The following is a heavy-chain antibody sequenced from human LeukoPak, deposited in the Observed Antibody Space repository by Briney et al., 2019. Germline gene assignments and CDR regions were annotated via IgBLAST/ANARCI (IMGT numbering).Heavy chain of an antibody. Sequence: GGSLRLSCAASGFTFDDYAMHWVRQAPGKGLEWVSGISWNSGSIGYADSVKGRFTISRDNAKNSLYLQMNSLRAEGTALYYCAKGIAAADHYGMDVWGQGTTVTVSS. D-gene: IGHD6-13*01. V-gene: IGHV3-9*01. J-gene: IGHJ6*02. CDR1: GFTFDDYA. CDR3: AKGIAAADHYGMDV. CDR2: ISWNSGSI.